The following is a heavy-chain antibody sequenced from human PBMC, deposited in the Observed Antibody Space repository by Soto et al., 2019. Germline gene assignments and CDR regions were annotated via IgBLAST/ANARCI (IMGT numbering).Heavy chain of an antibody. J-gene: IGHJ4*02. CDR1: GYTFTSYD. V-gene: IGHV1-8*01. CDR2: MNPNSGNT. Sequence: QVQLVQSGAEVKKPGASVKVSGKASGYTFTSYDINWVRQATGQGLEWMGWMNPNSGNTGYAQKFQGRVTMTRNTSISTAYMELSSLRSEDTAVYYCARGGPKLGRLPPGFDYWGQGTLVTVPS. CDR3: ARGGPKLGRLPPGFDY. D-gene: IGHD7-27*01.